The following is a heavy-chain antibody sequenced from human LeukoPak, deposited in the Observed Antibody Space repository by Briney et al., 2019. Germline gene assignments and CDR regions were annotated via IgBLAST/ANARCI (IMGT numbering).Heavy chain of an antibody. V-gene: IGHV4-59*12. D-gene: IGHD5-24*01. CDR3: ARDGVEMATILDY. Sequence: SETLSLTCTVSGGSISSYYWSWIRQPPGKGLEWIGYIYYSGSTNYNPSLKSRVTISVDTSKNQFSLKLSSVTAADTAVYYCARDGVEMATILDYWGQGTLVTVSS. J-gene: IGHJ4*02. CDR2: IYYSGST. CDR1: GGSISSYY.